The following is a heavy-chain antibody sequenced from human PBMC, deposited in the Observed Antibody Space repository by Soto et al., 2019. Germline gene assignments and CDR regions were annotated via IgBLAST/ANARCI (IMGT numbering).Heavy chain of an antibody. CDR1: GGTISSCYFY. J-gene: IGHJ6*02. V-gene: IGHV4-30-4*01. CDR2: IYYSGTI. CDR3: ASSSIYGIDV. Sequence: PSGSLSLTWAASGGTISSCYFYWMWSREPAGQGLGWIGNIYYSGTINYKPSIKSRLIISIDTSKSQFSLKVGSVTAADTAVYYCASSSIYGIDVWGQGTMVTVSS.